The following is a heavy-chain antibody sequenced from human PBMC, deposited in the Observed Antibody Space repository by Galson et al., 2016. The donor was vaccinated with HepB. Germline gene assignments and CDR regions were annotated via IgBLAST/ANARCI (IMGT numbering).Heavy chain of an antibody. J-gene: IGHJ4*03. V-gene: IGHV3-7*01. CDR1: GFTFSSYW. CDR3: ARDGGGFDY. CDR2: INKDGSGE. Sequence: SLRLSCAASGFTFSSYWMTWVRQAPGKGLEYVANINKDGSGEYYVGSVKGRFTISRDNAKNSLHLQMNSLRDEDTAVYYCARDGGGFDYWGQGIMVTVSS. D-gene: IGHD3-16*01.